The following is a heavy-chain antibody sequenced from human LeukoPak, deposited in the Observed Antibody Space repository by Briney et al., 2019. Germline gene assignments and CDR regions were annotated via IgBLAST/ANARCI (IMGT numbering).Heavy chain of an antibody. D-gene: IGHD6-19*01. J-gene: IGHJ4*02. CDR2: ISDSGST. CDR1: GGSITGFY. Sequence: SETLSLTCTVSGGSITGFYWTWIRQPPGKGLEWIGYISDSGSTNYNPSLKGRLTISIATSKNQFSLKLRSVTAADTAVYYCAREGYSSGWNDYWGQGTLVTVSS. V-gene: IGHV4-59*01. CDR3: AREGYSSGWNDY.